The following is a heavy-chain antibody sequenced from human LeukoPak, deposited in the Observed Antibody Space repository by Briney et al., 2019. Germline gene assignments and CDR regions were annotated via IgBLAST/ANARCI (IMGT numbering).Heavy chain of an antibody. V-gene: IGHV3-21*01. CDR3: ARDRGSGWHTFDY. J-gene: IGHJ4*02. CDR1: GFTFSSYY. D-gene: IGHD6-19*01. CDR2: ISSSSTYM. Sequence: GGSLRLSCAASGFTFSSYYMSWVRQAPGKGLESVSSISSSSTYMFYADSVRGRFTISRDNAKNSLYLQMNSLRAEDTAVYYCARDRGSGWHTFDYWGQGTLVTVSS.